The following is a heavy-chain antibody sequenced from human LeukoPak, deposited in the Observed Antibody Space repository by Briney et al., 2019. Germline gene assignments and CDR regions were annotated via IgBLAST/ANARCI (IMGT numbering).Heavy chain of an antibody. J-gene: IGHJ1*01. CDR2: FYSGGDT. CDR1: GFTVSSNH. CDR3: AQQLGYCSGGTCYFTY. Sequence: GESLRLSCAVSGFTVSSNHMSWVRQAPGKGLEWVSVFYSGGDTHYADSGKGRFTIARDNSKNTLYLQMNSLRVDDTAVYYCAQQLGYCSGGTCYFTYWGQGTLVTVSS. V-gene: IGHV3-53*01. D-gene: IGHD2-15*01.